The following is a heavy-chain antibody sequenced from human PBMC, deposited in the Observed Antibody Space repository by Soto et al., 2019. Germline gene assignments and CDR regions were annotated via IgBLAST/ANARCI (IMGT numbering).Heavy chain of an antibody. D-gene: IGHD3-22*01. Sequence: EVQLLESGGDLVQPGGSLRLSCTTSGFTFSNYVMTWVRQAPGKGLEWVSSITGNTGGTYYVDSVKGRFTISRDNSKDTMFLQMNSLRAEDTALYYCAKGDSGSYYHYWGQGALVTVSS. CDR2: ITGNTGGT. CDR1: GFTFSNYV. V-gene: IGHV3-23*01. CDR3: AKGDSGSYYHY. J-gene: IGHJ4*02.